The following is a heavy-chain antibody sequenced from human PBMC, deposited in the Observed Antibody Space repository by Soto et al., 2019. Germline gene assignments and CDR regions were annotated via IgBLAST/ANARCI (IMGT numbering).Heavy chain of an antibody. Sequence: GRSLSLSCATSGFTFSSYAMHWVLHAPGKRLEWVSVISYDGSNKYYADSVKGRFTISRDNAKITLYLQMNSLRAEDTAVYYCARAPYDFWSGYPIDYYYGMDVWGQGTTVTVSS. J-gene: IGHJ6*02. CDR1: GFTFSSYA. V-gene: IGHV3-30-3*01. D-gene: IGHD3-3*01. CDR2: ISYDGSNK. CDR3: ARAPYDFWSGYPIDYYYGMDV.